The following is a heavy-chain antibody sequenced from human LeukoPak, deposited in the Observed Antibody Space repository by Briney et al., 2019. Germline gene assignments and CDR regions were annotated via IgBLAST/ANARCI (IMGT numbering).Heavy chain of an antibody. CDR3: AKASDYDILTGYVDY. V-gene: IGHV3-23*01. Sequence: GGSLRLSCAASGFTLSSYAMSWVRQAPGKGLEWVSAISGSGGSTYYADSVKGRFTISRDNSKNTLYLQMNSLRAEDTAVYYCAKASDYDILTGYVDYWGQGTLVTVSS. D-gene: IGHD3-9*01. CDR2: ISGSGGST. J-gene: IGHJ4*02. CDR1: GFTLSSYA.